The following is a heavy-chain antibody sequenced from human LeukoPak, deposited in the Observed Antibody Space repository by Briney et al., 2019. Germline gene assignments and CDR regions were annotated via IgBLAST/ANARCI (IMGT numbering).Heavy chain of an antibody. V-gene: IGHV4-4*02. CDR3: ASGDSSWYYFDY. CDR1: GGSISSSNW. J-gene: IGHJ4*02. Sequence: KPSETLSLTCAVSGGSISSSNWWSWVRQPPGKGLEWIGEIYHSGSTNYNPSLKSRVTISVDKSKNQFSLKLSSVTAADTAVDYCASGDSSWYYFDYWGQGTLVTVSS. D-gene: IGHD6-13*01. CDR2: IYHSGST.